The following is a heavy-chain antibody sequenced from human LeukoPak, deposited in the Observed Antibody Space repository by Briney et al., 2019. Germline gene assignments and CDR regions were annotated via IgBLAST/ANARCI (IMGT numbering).Heavy chain of an antibody. Sequence: GSLRLSCAASGFTFSSYSMNWVRQPPGKGLEWIGSIYYSGSTYYNPSLKSRVTISVDTSKNQFSLKLSSVTAADTAVYYCARGGSYFPYFDYWGQGTLVTVSS. CDR2: IYYSGST. V-gene: IGHV4-39*07. J-gene: IGHJ4*02. D-gene: IGHD1-26*01. CDR3: ARGGSYFPYFDY. CDR1: GFTFSSYS.